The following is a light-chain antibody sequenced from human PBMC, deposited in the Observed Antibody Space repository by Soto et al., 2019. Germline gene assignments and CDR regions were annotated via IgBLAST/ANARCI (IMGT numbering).Light chain of an antibody. Sequence: DIQMTQSPSSLSASVGDRVTITCRASQGISKFLAWYQQKPGKVPRLLIYATSTLESGVPSRFSGSGTGTDFILTISSLQPEDVAVYYCQNYKDAPWTFCQGTKVESK. J-gene: IGKJ1*01. V-gene: IGKV1-27*01. CDR1: QGISKF. CDR3: QNYKDAPWT. CDR2: ATS.